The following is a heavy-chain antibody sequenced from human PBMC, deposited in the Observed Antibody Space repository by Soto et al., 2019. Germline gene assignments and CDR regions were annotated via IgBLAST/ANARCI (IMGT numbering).Heavy chain of an antibody. J-gene: IGHJ6*02. CDR3: ARDFDPYSSDWYGYYYYYGMDV. Sequence: ASVKVSCKASGYTFTGYYMHWARQAPGQGLEWMGWINPNSGGTNYAQKFQGRVTMTRDTSISTAYMELSRLRSDDTAVYYCARDFDPYSSDWYGYYYYYGMDVWGQGTTVTVSS. V-gene: IGHV1-2*02. CDR1: GYTFTGYY. CDR2: INPNSGGT. D-gene: IGHD6-19*01.